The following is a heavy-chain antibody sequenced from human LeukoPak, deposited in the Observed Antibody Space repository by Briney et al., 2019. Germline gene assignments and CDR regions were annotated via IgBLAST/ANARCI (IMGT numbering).Heavy chain of an antibody. D-gene: IGHD4-17*01. CDR2: INHSGST. V-gene: IGHV4-34*01. Sequence: PSETLSLTCAVYGGSFSGYYWSWIRQPPGKGLEWIGEINHSGSTNYSPSLKSRVTISVDTSKNQFSLKLSSVTAADTAVYYCARDDGDYFDYWGQGTLVTVSS. CDR1: GGSFSGYY. J-gene: IGHJ4*02. CDR3: ARDDGDYFDY.